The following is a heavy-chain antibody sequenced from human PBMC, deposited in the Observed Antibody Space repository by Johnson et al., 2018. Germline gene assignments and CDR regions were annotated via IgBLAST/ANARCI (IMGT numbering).Heavy chain of an antibody. CDR1: GFTFDDYG. V-gene: IGHV3-9*01. D-gene: IGHD5-18*01. Sequence: VQLVESGGGLVQPGRSLRLSCAASGFTFDDYGMHWVRQTPGQGLEWVASIRWNSGSIGYVDSVKGRFTISRDNAKNSLYLQMNRLRTEDTALYNCAKGSLPAMVPEAFDIWGQGTMVTVSS. J-gene: IGHJ3*02. CDR3: AKGSLPAMVPEAFDI. CDR2: IRWNSGSI.